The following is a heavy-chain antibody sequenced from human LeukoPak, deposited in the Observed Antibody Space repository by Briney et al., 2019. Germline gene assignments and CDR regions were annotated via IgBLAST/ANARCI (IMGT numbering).Heavy chain of an antibody. CDR2: IYYSGNT. J-gene: IGHJ4*02. D-gene: IGHD6-19*01. CDR3: ARQRSGWVFEN. V-gene: IGHV4-39*01. CDR1: GGSISSTIYY. Sequence: SETLSLTCTVSGGSISSTIYYWACLRQPPGKGLEWIGSIYYSGNTYYNPSLQSRATMSVDTSKNQFSLRLTSVTAADTTMYYCARQRSGWVFENWGQGTLVTVSS.